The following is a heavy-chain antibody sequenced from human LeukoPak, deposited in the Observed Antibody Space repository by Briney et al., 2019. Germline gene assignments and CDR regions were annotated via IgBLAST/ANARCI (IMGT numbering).Heavy chain of an antibody. CDR1: GYTFTGYY. D-gene: IGHD3-22*01. J-gene: IGHJ3*02. CDR2: INPNSGGT. V-gene: IGHV1-2*02. CDR3: ARQITMIVVVINDPFDI. Sequence: ASVKVSCKASGYTFTGYYMHWVRQAPGQGLEWMGWINPNSGGTNYAQKFQGRVTMTRDTSISIAYMELSRLRSDDTAVYYCARQITMIVVVINDPFDIWGQGTMVTVSS.